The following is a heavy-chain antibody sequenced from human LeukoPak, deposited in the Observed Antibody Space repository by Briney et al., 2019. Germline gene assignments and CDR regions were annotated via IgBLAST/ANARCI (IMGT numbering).Heavy chain of an antibody. Sequence: PGGSLRLSCAASGFTFSSYGMHWVRQAPGNGLEWVAVIWYDGSNKYYADSVKGRFTISRDNSKNTLYLQMNSLRAEDTAVYYCARGIAVAGTDYWGQGTLVTVSS. J-gene: IGHJ4*02. V-gene: IGHV3-33*01. CDR2: IWYDGSNK. CDR1: GFTFSSYG. CDR3: ARGIAVAGTDY. D-gene: IGHD6-19*01.